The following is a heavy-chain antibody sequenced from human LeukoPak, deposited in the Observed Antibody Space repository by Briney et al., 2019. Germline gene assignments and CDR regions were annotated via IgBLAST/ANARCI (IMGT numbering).Heavy chain of an antibody. CDR3: ARVYGAVTYYFDY. J-gene: IGHJ4*02. D-gene: IGHD4-17*01. CDR2: IWYDGSNK. Sequence: PGRSLRLSCAASGFTFSSYGMHWVRQAPGKGLEWVAVIWYDGSNKYYADSVKGRFTISRDNSKNTLYLQMNSLRAEDTAVYYCARVYGAVTYYFDYWGQGTLVTVSS. CDR1: GFTFSSYG. V-gene: IGHV3-33*01.